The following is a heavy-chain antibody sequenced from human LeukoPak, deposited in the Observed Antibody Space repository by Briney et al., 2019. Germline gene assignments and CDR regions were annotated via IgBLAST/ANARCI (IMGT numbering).Heavy chain of an antibody. CDR2: MNPNSGDT. D-gene: IGHD6-19*01. CDR3: ARGEYKQWLVPNY. Sequence: ASVKVSCKASGYTFTSYDINWVRQATGQGLEWMGWMNPNSGDTGYAQKFQGRVTMTRNTSISTAYMELSSLRSEDTAVYYCARGEYKQWLVPNYWGQGTLVTVSP. V-gene: IGHV1-8*01. J-gene: IGHJ4*02. CDR1: GYTFTSYD.